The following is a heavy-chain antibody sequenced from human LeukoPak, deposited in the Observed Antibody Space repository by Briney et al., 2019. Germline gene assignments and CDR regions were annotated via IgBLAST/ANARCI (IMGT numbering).Heavy chain of an antibody. CDR3: ARDLSGSYYFDY. Sequence: GGSLRLSCAASGFTLSSYSMNWVRQAPGKGLEWVSSISSSSYIYYADSVKGRFTISRDNAKNSLYLQMNSLRAEDTAVYYCARDLSGSYYFDYWGQGTLVTVSS. J-gene: IGHJ4*02. CDR1: GFTLSSYS. D-gene: IGHD1-26*01. CDR2: ISSSSYI. V-gene: IGHV3-21*01.